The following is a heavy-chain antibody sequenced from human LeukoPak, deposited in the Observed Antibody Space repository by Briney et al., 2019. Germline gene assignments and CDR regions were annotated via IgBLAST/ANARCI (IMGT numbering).Heavy chain of an antibody. D-gene: IGHD3-22*01. V-gene: IGHV1-46*01. CDR3: AMIDDFGDAFDI. Sequence: ASVKVSCKAFGYTFTSNYMHWVRQAPGQGPEWMGVISPSGGSTTYAQKFQGRVTLTRDMSTSTDYLELSSLRSEDTAVYYCAMIDDFGDAFDIWGQGTMVTVSS. J-gene: IGHJ3*02. CDR2: ISPSGGST. CDR1: GYTFTSNY.